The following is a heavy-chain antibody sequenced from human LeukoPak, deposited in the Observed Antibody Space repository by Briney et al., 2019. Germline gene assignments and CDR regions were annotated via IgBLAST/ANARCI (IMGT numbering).Heavy chain of an antibody. J-gene: IGHJ3*02. CDR1: GFTFSSYA. V-gene: IGHV3-30-3*01. CDR3: ARDNGITGTTDAFDI. Sequence: GGSLRLSCAASGFTFSSYAMHWVRQAPGKGLEWVAVISYDGSNKYYADSVKGRFTISRDNSKNTLYLQMNSLRAEDTAVYYCARDNGITGTTDAFDIWGQGTMVTVSS. CDR2: ISYDGSNK. D-gene: IGHD1-7*01.